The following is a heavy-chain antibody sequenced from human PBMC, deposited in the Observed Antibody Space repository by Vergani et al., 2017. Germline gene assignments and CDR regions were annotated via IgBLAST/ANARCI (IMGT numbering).Heavy chain of an antibody. D-gene: IGHD2-2*02. CDR1: RSTFKTYG. CDR3: ARDQVPAAIRLNVGNYMDV. CDR2: IYYDGSNA. Sequence: QGQLVESGGGIVQPGRSLTLSCVASRSTFKTYGMHWVRQAPGKGLEWVGLIYYDGSNAYYADSVKCRFTISRDNSKNTLYLQMSSLRAEDTAVYYCARDQVPAAIRLNVGNYMDVWCKGTTVIVSS. J-gene: IGHJ6*03. V-gene: IGHV3-33*01.